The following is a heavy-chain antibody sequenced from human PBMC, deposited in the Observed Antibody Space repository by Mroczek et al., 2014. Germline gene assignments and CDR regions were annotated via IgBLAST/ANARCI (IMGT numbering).Heavy chain of an antibody. D-gene: IGHD3-22*01. J-gene: IGHJ4*02. Sequence: QVQLQQWGPGLVKPSETLSLTCTVSGGSISSYYWSWIRQPPGKGLEWIGYIYYSGSTNYNPSLKSRVTISVDTSKNQFSLKLSSVTAADTAVYYCARVSGRADYYDSSGYYETHFDYWGQGTLVTVSS. CDR1: GGSISSYY. V-gene: IGHV4-59*01. CDR2: IYYSGST. CDR3: ARVSGRADYYDSSGYYETHFDY.